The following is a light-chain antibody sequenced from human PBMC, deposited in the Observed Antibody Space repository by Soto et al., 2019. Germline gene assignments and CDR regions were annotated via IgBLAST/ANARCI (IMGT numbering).Light chain of an antibody. CDR2: GAS. V-gene: IGKV3-20*01. CDR3: QQYGSLPPIT. Sequence: IVLPQTPGTLSLSPGERATLSCMASQSVSSSYLAWYQQKPGQAPRLLIYGASSRATGIPDRFSGSGSGTDFTLTISRLEPEDFAVYYCQQYGSLPPITFGQGTRLEI. J-gene: IGKJ5*01. CDR1: QSVSSSY.